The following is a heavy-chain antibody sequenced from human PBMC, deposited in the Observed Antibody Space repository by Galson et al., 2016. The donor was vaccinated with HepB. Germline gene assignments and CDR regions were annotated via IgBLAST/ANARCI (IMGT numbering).Heavy chain of an antibody. CDR1: GFSLSTSGMC. Sequence: PALVKPTQTLTLTCTFSGFSLSTSGMCVSWIRQPPGKALECLALIDWDDDKYYSTALKTRLTISKDTSKNQVVLTMTNMDPVDTATYYCARIAPYYDSVRAFDIWGQGTMVTASS. CDR3: ARIAPYYDSVRAFDI. J-gene: IGHJ3*02. CDR2: IDWDDDK. V-gene: IGHV2-70*01. D-gene: IGHD3-22*01.